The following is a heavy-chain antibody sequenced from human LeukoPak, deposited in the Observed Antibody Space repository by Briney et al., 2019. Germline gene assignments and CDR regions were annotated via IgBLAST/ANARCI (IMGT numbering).Heavy chain of an antibody. CDR3: ARKAQYNGHYPLDY. CDR1: GFTFNNAW. J-gene: IGHJ4*02. V-gene: IGHV3-23*01. CDR2: TSDRGDYT. Sequence: GGSLRLSCAASGFTFNNAWMNWVRQAPGKGLEWVSGTSDRGDYTYYADSVKGRFTISRDSSKNTLFLQMNSLRAEDTALYFCARKAQYNGHYPLDYWGQGTLVTVSS. D-gene: IGHD1-7*01.